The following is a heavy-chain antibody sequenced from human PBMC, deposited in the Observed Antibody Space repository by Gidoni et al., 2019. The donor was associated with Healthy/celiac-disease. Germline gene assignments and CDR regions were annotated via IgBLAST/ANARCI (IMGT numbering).Heavy chain of an antibody. CDR3: ARDGVQLWFQAGWFDP. CDR2: IKQDGSEK. D-gene: IGHD5-18*01. V-gene: IGHV3-7*03. CDR1: GFTFSSYW. J-gene: IGHJ5*02. Sequence: EVQLVESGGGLVQPGGSLRLSCAASGFTFSSYWMSWVRQAPGKGLEWVANIKQDGSEKYYVDSVKGRFTISRDNAKNSLYLQMNSLRAEDTAVYYCARDGVQLWFQAGWFDPWGQGTLVTVSS.